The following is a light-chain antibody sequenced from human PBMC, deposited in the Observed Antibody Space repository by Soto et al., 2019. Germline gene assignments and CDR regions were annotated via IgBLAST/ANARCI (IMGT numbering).Light chain of an antibody. J-gene: IGKJ4*01. V-gene: IGKV3D-20*02. CDR2: GAS. Sequence: EIVLTQSPGTLSLSPGERATLSCRSSQSVSSIYLAWYQKKPGQAPRLLIYGASNRATGIPDRFSGSGSGTDFNLTISRLEPEDFAVYECQQRSSWPPTFGGGTKVDIK. CDR3: QQRSSWPPT. CDR1: QSVSSIY.